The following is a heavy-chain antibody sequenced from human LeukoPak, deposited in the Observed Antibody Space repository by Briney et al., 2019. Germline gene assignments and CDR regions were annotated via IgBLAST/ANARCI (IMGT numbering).Heavy chain of an antibody. J-gene: IGHJ4*02. CDR2: IFYTGTT. CDR3: ARHFIASQSTFDY. Sequence: SETLSLTCTVSGGSISSYYWSWIRQPPEKGLEWIGYIFYTGTTNYNPSLKSRVTISVDTSKNQFSLRLTSVTAADTARYYCARHFIASQSTFDYWGQGTLVTVSS. V-gene: IGHV4-59*08. CDR1: GGSISSYY.